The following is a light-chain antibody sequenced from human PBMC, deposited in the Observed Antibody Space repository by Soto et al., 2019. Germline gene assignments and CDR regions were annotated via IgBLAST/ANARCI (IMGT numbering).Light chain of an antibody. CDR1: SSDVGGYIY. CDR3: ASYTSGSTLV. CDR2: EVS. J-gene: IGLJ1*01. Sequence: QSVLTQPASVSGSPGQSITISCTGTSSDVGGYIYVSWYQHYPGKAPKLLIFEVSNRPSGVSNRFSGSKSGNTASLTISGLQAEDEADYYCASYTSGSTLVFGTGTQLTVL. V-gene: IGLV2-14*01.